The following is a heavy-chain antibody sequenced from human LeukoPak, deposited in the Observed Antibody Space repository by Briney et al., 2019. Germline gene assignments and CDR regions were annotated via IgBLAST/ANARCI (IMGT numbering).Heavy chain of an antibody. CDR1: GYTFTGYG. Sequence: ASVKVSCKASGYTFTGYGISWVRQAPGQGLEWLGWISGYNGHTKYAQKLQGRVTMTTDTSTSTAYMELRSLRSDDTAVYYCARLYGDYVGYNWFDPWGQGTLVTVSS. J-gene: IGHJ5*02. D-gene: IGHD4-17*01. CDR3: ARLYGDYVGYNWFDP. CDR2: ISGYNGHT. V-gene: IGHV1-18*01.